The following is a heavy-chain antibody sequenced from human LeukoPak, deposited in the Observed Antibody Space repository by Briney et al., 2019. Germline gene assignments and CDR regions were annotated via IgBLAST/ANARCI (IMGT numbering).Heavy chain of an antibody. Sequence: GASVKVSCKASGYTFTSYGISWVRQAPGRGLEWMGWISAYNGNTNYAQKLQGRVTMTTDTSTSTAYMELRSLRSDDTAVYYCAREVGSYGSEYFDLWGRGTLVTVSS. V-gene: IGHV1-18*01. J-gene: IGHJ2*01. CDR1: GYTFTSYG. CDR2: ISAYNGNT. D-gene: IGHD3-10*01. CDR3: AREVGSYGSEYFDL.